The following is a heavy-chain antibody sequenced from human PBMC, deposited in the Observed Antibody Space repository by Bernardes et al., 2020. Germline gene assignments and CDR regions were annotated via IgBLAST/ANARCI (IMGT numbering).Heavy chain of an antibody. CDR3: AHSRRLHLGELSFHSNPALMPNDAFDI. J-gene: IGHJ3*02. V-gene: IGHV2-5*02. D-gene: IGHD3-16*02. CDR2: IYWDDDK. CDR1: GFSLSTSGVG. Sequence: SGPTLVKPTQTLTLTCTFSGFSLSTSGVGVGWIRQPPGKALEWLALIYWDDDKRYSPSLKSRLTITKDTSKNQVVLTMTNMDPVDTATYYCAHSRRLHLGELSFHSNPALMPNDAFDIWGQGTMVTVSS.